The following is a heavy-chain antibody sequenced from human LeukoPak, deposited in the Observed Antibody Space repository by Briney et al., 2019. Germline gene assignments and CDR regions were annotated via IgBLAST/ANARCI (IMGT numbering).Heavy chain of an antibody. CDR2: IKQDGSAK. CDR3: ARGWAMFQP. V-gene: IGHV3-7*01. D-gene: IGHD3-10*02. CDR1: GFTFTNYW. J-gene: IGHJ4*02. Sequence: GGSLRLSCAASGFTFTNYWMNWFRQAPGKGLEWVANIKQDGSAKNYVDSVKGRFTTSRDNAKNSLYLQMNSLRAEDTAMYYCARGWAMFQPWGQGTLVTVSS.